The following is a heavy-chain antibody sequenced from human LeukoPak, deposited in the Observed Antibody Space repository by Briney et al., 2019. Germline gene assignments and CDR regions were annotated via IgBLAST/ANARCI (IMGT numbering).Heavy chain of an antibody. V-gene: IGHV3-21*01. CDR3: AREGTYYGSGSYVAFDI. CDR2: ISSSSSYI. Sequence: PGGSLRLSCAASGFTFSSYSMNWVRQAPGKGLEWVSSISSSSSYIYYADSVKGRFTICRDNAKNSLYLQMNSLRAEDTAVYYCAREGTYYGSGSYVAFDIWGQGTMVTVSS. J-gene: IGHJ3*02. CDR1: GFTFSSYS. D-gene: IGHD3-10*01.